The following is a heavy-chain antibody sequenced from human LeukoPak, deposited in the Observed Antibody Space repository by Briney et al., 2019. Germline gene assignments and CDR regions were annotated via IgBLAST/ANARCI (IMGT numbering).Heavy chain of an antibody. V-gene: IGHV1-2*02. CDR3: ARMNSHYDFWSGFDY. CDR2: INPNSGGT. J-gene: IGHJ4*02. D-gene: IGHD3-3*01. Sequence: ASVKVSCKASGYTFTGYYMHWVRQAPGQGLEWMGWINPNSGGTNYAQKFQGRVTMTRDTSISTAYMELSRLKSDDTAVYYCARMNSHYDFWSGFDYWGQGTLVTVSS. CDR1: GYTFTGYY.